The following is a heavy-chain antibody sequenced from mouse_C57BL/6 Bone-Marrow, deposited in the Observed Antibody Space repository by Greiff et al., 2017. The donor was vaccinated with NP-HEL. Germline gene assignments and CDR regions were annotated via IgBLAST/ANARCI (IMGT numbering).Heavy chain of an antibody. CDR2: IDPDTGGT. Sequence: QVQLKQSGAELVRPGASVTLSCKASGYTFTDYEMHWVKQTPVHGLEWIGAIDPDTGGTAYNQKFKGKAILTADKSSSTAYMELRSLTSEDSAVYYCTSGPTVYYAMDYWGQGTSVTVSS. D-gene: IGHD1-1*01. J-gene: IGHJ4*01. V-gene: IGHV1-15*01. CDR3: TSGPTVYYAMDY. CDR1: GYTFTDYE.